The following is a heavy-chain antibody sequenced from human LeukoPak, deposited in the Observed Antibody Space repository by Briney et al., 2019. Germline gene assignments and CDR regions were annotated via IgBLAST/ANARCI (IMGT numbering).Heavy chain of an antibody. CDR2: IIPILGIA. V-gene: IGHV1-69*04. Sequence: ASVKVSCKASGYTFTSYGISWVRQAPGQGLEWMGRIIPILGIANYAQKFQGRVTITADKSTSTAYMELSSLRSEDTAVYYCARGGYCSSTSCYTNWFDPWGQGTLVTVSS. J-gene: IGHJ5*02. D-gene: IGHD2-2*02. CDR3: ARGGYCSSTSCYTNWFDP. CDR1: GYTFTSYG.